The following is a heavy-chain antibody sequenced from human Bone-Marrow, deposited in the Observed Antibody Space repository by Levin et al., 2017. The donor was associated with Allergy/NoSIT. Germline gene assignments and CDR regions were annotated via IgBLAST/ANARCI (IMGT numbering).Heavy chain of an antibody. J-gene: IGHJ3*02. V-gene: IGHV1-69*06. Sequence: SVKVSCKASGGTFSSYAISWVRQAPGQGLEWMGGIIPIFGTANYAQKFQGRVTITADKSTSTAYMELSSLRSEDTAVYYCARDSTGWELRAYAFDIWGQGTMVTVSS. D-gene: IGHD1-26*01. CDR2: IIPIFGTA. CDR1: GGTFSSYA. CDR3: ARDSTGWELRAYAFDI.